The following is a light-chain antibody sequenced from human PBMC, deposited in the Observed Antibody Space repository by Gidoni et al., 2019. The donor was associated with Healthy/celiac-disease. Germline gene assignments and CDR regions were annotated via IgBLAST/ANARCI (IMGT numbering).Light chain of an antibody. V-gene: IGKV3-20*01. Sequence: EIVLTQSPGTLSLSPGERANLSCRASQSVSSSYVAWYQQTPGQARRLLIYGASSRATGIPDRFSGSGSGTDFTLTISRQEHEDFAVYCCQQNGSSPKTFGQGTKVEIK. CDR3: QQNGSSPKT. J-gene: IGKJ1*01. CDR1: QSVSSSY. CDR2: GAS.